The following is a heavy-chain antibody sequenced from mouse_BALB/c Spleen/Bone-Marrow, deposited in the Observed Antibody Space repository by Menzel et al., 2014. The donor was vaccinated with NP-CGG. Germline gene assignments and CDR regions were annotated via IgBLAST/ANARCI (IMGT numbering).Heavy chain of an antibody. CDR2: ISNGSSTI. CDR1: GFTFSSFG. Sequence: EVKVEESGGGLVQPGGSRKLPCAASGFTFSSFGMHWVRQAPEKGLQWVAYISNGSSTIYYADTVKGRFTISRDNPKNTLFLQMTSLRSEDTAMYYCARKGAMITHYYAMDYWGQGTSVTVSS. J-gene: IGHJ4*01. CDR3: ARKGAMITHYYAMDY. D-gene: IGHD2-4*01. V-gene: IGHV5-17*02.